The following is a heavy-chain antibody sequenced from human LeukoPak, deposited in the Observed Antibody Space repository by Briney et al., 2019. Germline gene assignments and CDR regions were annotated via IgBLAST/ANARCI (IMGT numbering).Heavy chain of an antibody. CDR1: GFIFSTYA. D-gene: IGHD6-13*01. CDR3: SRIAAAGHPHYYYYYMDV. V-gene: IGHV3-64*01. J-gene: IGHJ6*03. CDR2: ISSNGGST. Sequence: GSLRLSCAASGFIFSTYAMHWVRQAPGKGLEYVSAISSNGGSTYYANSVKGRFTISRDNSKNTLYLQMGSLRAEDMAVYYCSRIAAAGHPHYYYYYMDVWGKGTTVTISS.